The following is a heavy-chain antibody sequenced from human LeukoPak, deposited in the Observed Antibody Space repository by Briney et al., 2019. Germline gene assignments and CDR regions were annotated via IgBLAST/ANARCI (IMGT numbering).Heavy chain of an antibody. J-gene: IGHJ4*02. CDR1: GGSISSYY. D-gene: IGHD4-17*01. Sequence: SETLSLTCTVSGGSISSYYWNWIRQPAGEGLVWIGRSSTSGSTSYNPSFKSRVTISVDTSKNQFSLNLTSVSAADTAVYYCARDLTDYGDYEVYWSQGALVTVSS. CDR2: SSTSGST. CDR3: ARDLTDYGDYEVY. V-gene: IGHV4-4*07.